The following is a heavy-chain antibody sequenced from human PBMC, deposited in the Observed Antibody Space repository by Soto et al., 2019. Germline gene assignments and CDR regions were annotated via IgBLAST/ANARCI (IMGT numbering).Heavy chain of an antibody. CDR2: ISSSSSYI. J-gene: IGHJ4*02. V-gene: IGHV3-21*01. D-gene: IGHD3-22*01. Sequence: GGSLRLSCAASGFTFSSYSMNWVRQAPGKGLEWVSSISSSSSYIYYADSVKGRFTISRDNAKNSLYLQMNSLRAEDTAVYYCESDPNYYDRSGYSFEYWGQGTLVTVSS. CDR3: ESDPNYYDRSGYSFEY. CDR1: GFTFSSYS.